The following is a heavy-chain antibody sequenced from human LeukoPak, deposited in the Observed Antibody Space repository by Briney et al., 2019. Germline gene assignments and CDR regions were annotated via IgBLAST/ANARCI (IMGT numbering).Heavy chain of an antibody. J-gene: IGHJ4*02. CDR3: ARGYCSGGSCYQDY. CDR2: IYHSGST. D-gene: IGHD2-15*01. Sequence: SETLFLTCAVSGGSISSGGYSWSWIRQPPGKGLEWIGYIYHSGSTYYNPSLKSRVTISVDRSKNQFSLKLSSVTAADTAVYYCARGYCSGGSCYQDYWGQGTLVTVSS. V-gene: IGHV4-30-2*01. CDR1: GGSISSGGYS.